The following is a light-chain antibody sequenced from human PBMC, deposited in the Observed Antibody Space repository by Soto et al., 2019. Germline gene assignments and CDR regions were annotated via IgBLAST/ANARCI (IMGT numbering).Light chain of an antibody. CDR2: SND. J-gene: IGLJ3*02. CDR3: AAWDDSLSGWV. V-gene: IGLV1-44*01. CDR1: SSNIGSNT. Sequence: QSVLTQAPSASGTPGQRVTISCSGSSSNIGSNTVTWYQQVPGTAPKLLIYSNDQRPSGVPDRFSGSKSGTSASLAIAGLQSEDEADYYCAAWDDSLSGWVFGGGTKVTVL.